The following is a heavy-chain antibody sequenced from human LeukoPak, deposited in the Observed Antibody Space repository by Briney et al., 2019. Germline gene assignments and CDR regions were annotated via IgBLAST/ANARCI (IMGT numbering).Heavy chain of an antibody. CDR1: GFTFSSYA. Sequence: GGSLRLSCAASGFTFSSYAMHWVRQAPGKGLEWVAVISYDGSNKYYADSVKGRFTISRDNSKNTLYLLMNSLRAEDTAVYYCARSVVVAATPYYFDYWGQGILVTVSS. D-gene: IGHD2-15*01. V-gene: IGHV3-30-3*01. CDR3: ARSVVVAATPYYFDY. J-gene: IGHJ4*02. CDR2: ISYDGSNK.